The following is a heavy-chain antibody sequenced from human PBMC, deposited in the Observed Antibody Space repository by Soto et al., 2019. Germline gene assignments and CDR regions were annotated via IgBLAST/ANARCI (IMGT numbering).Heavy chain of an antibody. Sequence: GGSLRLSCAASGFTFSSYSMNWVRQAPGKGLEWVSSISSSSSYIYYADSVKGRFTISRDNAKNSLYLQMNSLRAEDTAVYYCAREHGDSSSGVDAFDIWGQGTMVTVSS. CDR3: AREHGDSSSGVDAFDI. CDR2: ISSSSSYI. CDR1: GFTFSSYS. D-gene: IGHD6-6*01. V-gene: IGHV3-21*01. J-gene: IGHJ3*02.